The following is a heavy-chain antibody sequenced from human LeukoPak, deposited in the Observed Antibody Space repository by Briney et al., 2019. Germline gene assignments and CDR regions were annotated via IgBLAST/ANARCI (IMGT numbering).Heavy chain of an antibody. J-gene: IGHJ6*02. CDR3: ARDARYYDSSGLIPFYYYYGMDV. CDR1: GYTFTSYG. CDR2: ISAYNGNT. V-gene: IGHV1-18*01. D-gene: IGHD3-22*01. Sequence: ASVKVSCKASGYTFTSYGISWVRQAPGQGLEWMGWISAYNGNTNYAQKLQGRVTMTTDTSTSTAYMELRSLRSDDTAVYYCARDARYYDSSGLIPFYYYYGMDVWGQGTTVTVSS.